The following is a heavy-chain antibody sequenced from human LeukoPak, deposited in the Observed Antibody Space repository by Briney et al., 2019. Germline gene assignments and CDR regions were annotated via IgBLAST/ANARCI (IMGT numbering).Heavy chain of an antibody. CDR3: AKGEKTTVTTPDY. CDR1: GFTFSSYA. V-gene: IGHV3-30-3*01. J-gene: IGHJ4*02. D-gene: IGHD4-17*01. Sequence: GGSLRLSCAASGFTFSSYAMHWVRQAPGKGLEWVAVILYDGSNKYYGDSVKGRFTISRDNSKNTLYLQMDSLRAEDTAVYYCAKGEKTTVTTPDYWGQGTLVTVSP. CDR2: ILYDGSNK.